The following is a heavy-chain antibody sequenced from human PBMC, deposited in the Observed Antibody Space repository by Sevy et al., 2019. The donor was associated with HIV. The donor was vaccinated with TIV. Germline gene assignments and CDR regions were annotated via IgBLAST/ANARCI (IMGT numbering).Heavy chain of an antibody. Sequence: SETLSLTCAVYGGSFSGYYWSWIRQPPGKGLEWIGEINHSGSTNYNPSLKSRVTISVDTSKNQFSLKLSSVTAADTAVYYCANLAPQHGTEYSFDYWGQGTLVTVSS. CDR2: INHSGST. CDR1: GGSFSGYY. J-gene: IGHJ4*02. CDR3: ANLAPQHGTEYSFDY. D-gene: IGHD5-18*01. V-gene: IGHV4-34*01.